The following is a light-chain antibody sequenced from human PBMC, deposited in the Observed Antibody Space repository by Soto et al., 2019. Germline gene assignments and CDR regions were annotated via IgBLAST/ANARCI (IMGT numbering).Light chain of an antibody. CDR3: SSYAGSSYV. J-gene: IGLJ1*01. Sequence: QSALTQPPSASGAPGQSVPISCTGTSSDVGGYNYVSWYQQHPGKAPKLMIYEVSKRPSGVPDRFSGSKSGNTASLTVSGLQAEDEADYYCSSYAGSSYVFGTGTKLNVL. CDR2: EVS. CDR1: SSDVGGYNY. V-gene: IGLV2-8*01.